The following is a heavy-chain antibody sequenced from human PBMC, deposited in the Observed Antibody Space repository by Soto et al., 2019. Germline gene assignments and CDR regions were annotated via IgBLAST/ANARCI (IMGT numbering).Heavy chain of an antibody. D-gene: IGHD6-19*01. Sequence: QVQLQESGPGLVKPSGTLSLTCAVSGGSISSDKWWSWVRQPPGKGLEWIGEIYRTGNTNYNPSLKSRVNISVDKSKNVFSLKLTSVTAADTAIYYCARGRMAVAGASFDYWGQGTLVTVSS. CDR2: IYRTGNT. CDR1: GGSISSDKW. J-gene: IGHJ4*02. CDR3: ARGRMAVAGASFDY. V-gene: IGHV4-4*02.